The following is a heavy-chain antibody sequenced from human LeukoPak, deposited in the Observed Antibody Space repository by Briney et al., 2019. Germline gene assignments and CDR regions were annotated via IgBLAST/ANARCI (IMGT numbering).Heavy chain of an antibody. CDR3: ARGPYYYGSGSYYKYYYYYYIDV. Sequence: SETLSLTCAVYGGSFSGYYWSWIRQPPGKGLEWIGEINHSGSTNYNPSLKSRVTISVDTSKNQFSLKLSSVTAADTAVYYCARGPYYYGSGSYYKYYYYYYIDVWGKGTTVTVSS. CDR1: GGSFSGYY. D-gene: IGHD3-10*01. CDR2: INHSGST. V-gene: IGHV4-34*01. J-gene: IGHJ6*03.